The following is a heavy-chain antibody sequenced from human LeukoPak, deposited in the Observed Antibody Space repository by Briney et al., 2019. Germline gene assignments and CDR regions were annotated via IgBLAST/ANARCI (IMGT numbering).Heavy chain of an antibody. V-gene: IGHV1-8*01. CDR1: GYTFRSYI. J-gene: IGHJ6*03. CDR3: ARDYYFYMDV. CDR2: MDPDSGNT. Sequence: ASVKVSCKASGYTFRSYIINWVRQATGQGPEWLGWMDPDSGNTGYAQKSQGRVTMTGNTSISTAYMELSSLRSEDTAVYYCARDYYFYMDVWGKGTTVTVSS.